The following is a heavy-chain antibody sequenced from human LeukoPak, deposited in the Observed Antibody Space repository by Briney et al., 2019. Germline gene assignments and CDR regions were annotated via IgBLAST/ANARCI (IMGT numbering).Heavy chain of an antibody. Sequence: GASVKVSCKPSGYTLTAYYVHWVRQAPGQGLEWMGWIHPSSGDTIYAQRFQGRVTLTTDTSISTAYMELSRLRSDDTAVYYCARAVGVTAIHNAFDIWGQGTMVTVSS. CDR2: IHPSSGDT. J-gene: IGHJ3*02. D-gene: IGHD2-21*02. CDR3: ARAVGVTAIHNAFDI. CDR1: GYTLTAYY. V-gene: IGHV1-2*02.